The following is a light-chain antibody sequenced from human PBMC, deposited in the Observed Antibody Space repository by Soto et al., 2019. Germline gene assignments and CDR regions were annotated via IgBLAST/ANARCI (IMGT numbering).Light chain of an antibody. CDR1: SSNIGSNY. CDR3: AAWEDSLSGPV. J-gene: IGLJ7*01. V-gene: IGLV1-47*01. CDR2: RNN. Sequence: QAVVTQPPSASGTPGQRVTISCSGSSSNIGSNYVYWYQQLPGTAPKLLIYRNNQRPSGVPDLFSDSKSGTSASLAISGLRSEEEADYYCAAWEDSLSGPVFGGGTQLTVL.